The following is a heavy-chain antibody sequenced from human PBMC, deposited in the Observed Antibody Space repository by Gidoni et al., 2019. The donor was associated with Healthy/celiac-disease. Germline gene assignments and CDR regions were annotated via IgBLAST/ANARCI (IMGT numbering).Heavy chain of an antibody. CDR2: ISSSGSTI. CDR1: GFTFSSYE. D-gene: IGHD5-18*01. J-gene: IGHJ4*02. CDR3: ARGDDTAMDLDY. Sequence: EVQLVESGGGLVQPGGYLRLSCAAPGFTFSSYEMNWVRQAPGKGLEWVSYISSSGSTIYYADSVKGRFTISRDNAKNSLYLQMNSLRAEDTAVYYCARGDDTAMDLDYWGQGTLVTVSS. V-gene: IGHV3-48*03.